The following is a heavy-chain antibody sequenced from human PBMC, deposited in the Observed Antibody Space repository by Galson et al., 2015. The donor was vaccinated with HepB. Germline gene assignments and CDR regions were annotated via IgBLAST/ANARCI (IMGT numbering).Heavy chain of an antibody. D-gene: IGHD6-19*01. CDR3: AHRASSGWYPNVFDY. J-gene: IGHJ4*02. V-gene: IGHV2-5*02. CDR2: IYWDDDK. CDR1: GFSLSTSGVG. Sequence: PALVKPTQTLTLTCTFSGFSLSTSGVGVGWIRQPPGKALEWLALIYWDDDKRYSPSLKSRPTITKDTSKNQVVLTMTSMDPVDTATYYCAHRASSGWYPNVFDYWGQGTLVTVSS.